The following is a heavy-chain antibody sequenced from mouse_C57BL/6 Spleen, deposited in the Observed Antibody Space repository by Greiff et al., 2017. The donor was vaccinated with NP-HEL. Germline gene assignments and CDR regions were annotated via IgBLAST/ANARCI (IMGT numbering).Heavy chain of an antibody. V-gene: IGHV1-42*01. Sequence: EVQLQQSGPELVKPGASVKISCKASGYSFTGYYMNWVKQSPEKSLEWIGEINPSTGGTTYNQKFKAKATLTVDKSSSTAYMQLKSRTSEDSAVYYCARSGPYFDYWGQGTTLTVSS. CDR1: GYSFTGYY. CDR3: ARSGPYFDY. J-gene: IGHJ2*01. CDR2: INPSTGGT.